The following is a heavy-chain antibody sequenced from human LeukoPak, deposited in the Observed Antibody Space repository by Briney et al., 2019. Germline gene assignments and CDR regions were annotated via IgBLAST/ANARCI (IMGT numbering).Heavy chain of an antibody. CDR3: ARGPRQLPED. CDR2: INPSGGSP. V-gene: IGHV1-46*01. J-gene: IGHJ4*02. Sequence: GASVKVSCKAAGYTFTSYYMHWVRQAPGQGLEWMGIINPSGGSPTYAQKLQGRVTMTRDMSTNTIYMELNSLTSNDTAIYYCARGPRQLPEDWGQGTLVTV. D-gene: IGHD2-2*01. CDR1: GYTFTSYY.